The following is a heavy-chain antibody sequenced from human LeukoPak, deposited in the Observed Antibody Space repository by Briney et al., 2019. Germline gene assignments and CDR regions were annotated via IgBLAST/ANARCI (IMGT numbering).Heavy chain of an antibody. V-gene: IGHV3-23*01. CDR2: ISSSGGTT. CDR1: GFTFSSYA. J-gene: IGHJ2*01. D-gene: IGHD3-22*01. CDR3: VRKASYYDSSEDGYFDH. Sequence: GGSLRLSCAASGFTFSSYAMTWVRQAPGKGLEWVSGISSSGGTTYHADSVKGRFTISRDNSKNTLYLQMNSLRAEDTAVYYCVRKASYYDSSEDGYFDHWGRGTLVTVSS.